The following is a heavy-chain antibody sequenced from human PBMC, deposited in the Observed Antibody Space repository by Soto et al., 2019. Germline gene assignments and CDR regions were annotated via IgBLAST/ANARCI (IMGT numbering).Heavy chain of an antibody. CDR2: IYYSGST. CDR1: GGSISSSSYY. Sequence: PSETLSLTCTVSGGSISSSSYYWGWIRQPPGKGLEWIGSIYYSGSTYYNTSLKSRVTISVDTSKNQFSMKLSSVTAADTAVFFCARWPIAVAGGPDYYYGMDVWGQGTTVTVSS. CDR3: ARWPIAVAGGPDYYYGMDV. J-gene: IGHJ6*02. D-gene: IGHD6-19*01. V-gene: IGHV4-39*01.